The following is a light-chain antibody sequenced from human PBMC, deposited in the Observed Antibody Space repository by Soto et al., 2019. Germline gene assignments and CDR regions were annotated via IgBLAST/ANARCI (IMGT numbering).Light chain of an antibody. Sequence: QSVLTQPPSASGTPGQRVSFFCSGSRSNIGSNSVSWYQQLPGTAPKLLIYNNDQRPSGVPNRFSGSKSGTTASLAISGLRSEDEADYYCAACDDSVIGFWVFGGGTKLTVL. CDR1: RSNIGSNS. CDR3: AACDDSVIGFWV. J-gene: IGLJ3*02. CDR2: NND. V-gene: IGLV1-44*01.